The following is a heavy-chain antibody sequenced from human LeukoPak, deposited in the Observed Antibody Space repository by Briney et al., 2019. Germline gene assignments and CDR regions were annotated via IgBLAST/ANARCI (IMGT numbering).Heavy chain of an antibody. CDR3: ARGGVVYPDSFDI. D-gene: IGHD2-15*01. J-gene: IGHJ3*02. Sequence: GGSLRLSCAASGFTFSSYSMNWVRQAPGKGLEWVSLIFSGGGTYYADSVKGRFTISRDNSKNTLFLQMNSLRAEDTAVYYCARGGVVYPDSFDIWGRGTMVTVSS. V-gene: IGHV3-66*01. CDR2: IFSGGGT. CDR1: GFTFSSYS.